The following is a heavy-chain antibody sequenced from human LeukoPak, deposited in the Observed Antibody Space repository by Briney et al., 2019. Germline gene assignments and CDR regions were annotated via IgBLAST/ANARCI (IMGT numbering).Heavy chain of an antibody. D-gene: IGHD6-19*01. Sequence: SGGSLRLSCAASGFTFSSYAMSWVRQAPGKGLEWVSAISGSGGSTYCADSVKGRFTISRDNSKNTLYLQMNSLRAEDTAVYYCAKDRYARAVAGSYPDYWGQGTLVTVSS. CDR2: ISGSGGST. CDR1: GFTFSSYA. V-gene: IGHV3-23*01. J-gene: IGHJ4*02. CDR3: AKDRYARAVAGSYPDY.